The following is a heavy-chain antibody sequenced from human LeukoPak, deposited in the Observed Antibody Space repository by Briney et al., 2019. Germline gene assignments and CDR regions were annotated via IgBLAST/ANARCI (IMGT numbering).Heavy chain of an antibody. CDR2: IWYDGSNK. CDR1: GFTFSDYG. CDR3: AKDRGSYSTAADC. J-gene: IGHJ4*02. Sequence: GGTLRLSCAASGFTFSDYGIRWVRQAPGKGLELVAVIWYDGSNKYYGDSVKGRFTISRDNSKNTLYLQMNSLRTEDTAVYYCAKDRGSYSTAADCWGQGTLVTVSS. D-gene: IGHD3-16*01. V-gene: IGHV3-33*06.